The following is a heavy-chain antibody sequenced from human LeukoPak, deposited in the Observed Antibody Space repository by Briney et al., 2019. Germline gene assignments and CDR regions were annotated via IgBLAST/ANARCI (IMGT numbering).Heavy chain of an antibody. J-gene: IGHJ4*02. V-gene: IGHV1-18*04. CDR3: ARDRVAGAFYFDY. Sequence: VSVKVSCKASGYTFTNYALSWVRQAPGQGLEWMGWISAYNGNTNYAQKFQGRVTMTTDTSTSTAYLELRSLRSDDTAVYYCARDRVAGAFYFDYWGQGTLVTVSS. CDR2: ISAYNGNT. CDR1: GYTFTNYA. D-gene: IGHD6-19*01.